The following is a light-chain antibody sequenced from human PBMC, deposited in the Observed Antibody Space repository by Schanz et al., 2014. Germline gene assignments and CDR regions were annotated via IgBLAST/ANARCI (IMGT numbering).Light chain of an antibody. CDR3: SSYAGSNNLV. CDR2: DVN. CDR1: SNFFGTYDF. Sequence: QSALTQPRSVSGSPGQSVTISCTGTSNFFGTYDFVSWYQQLPGRAPKLILYDVNSRPSGVPDRFSGSKSGNTASLTVSGLQAEDEADYYCSSYAGSNNLVFGGGTKLTVL. J-gene: IGLJ2*01. V-gene: IGLV2-11*01.